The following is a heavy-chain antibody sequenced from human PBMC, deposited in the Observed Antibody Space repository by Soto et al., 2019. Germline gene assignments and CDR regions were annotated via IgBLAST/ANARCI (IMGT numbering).Heavy chain of an antibody. CDR3: AKAPTLRMATIDLSGDYFDS. CDR2: ISVSADRT. V-gene: IGHV3-23*01. J-gene: IGHJ4*02. Sequence: GGSLRLSCAASGFTFSTYAMSWVRQAPGKGLEWVSGISVSADRTYYADSVKGRFTISRDNSKNTLCLQMNTLRAEDTAVYYCAKAPTLRMATIDLSGDYFDSWGQGTLVTVSS. CDR1: GFTFSTYA. D-gene: IGHD5-12*01.